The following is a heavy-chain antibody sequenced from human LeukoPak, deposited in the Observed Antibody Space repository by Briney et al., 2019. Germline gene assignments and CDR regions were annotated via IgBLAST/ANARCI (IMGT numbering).Heavy chain of an antibody. V-gene: IGHV3-23*01. D-gene: IGHD2-2*02. CDR3: AKSRQCSSTSCYRAGDY. CDR1: GFTFSSYA. J-gene: IGHJ4*02. CDR2: ITGSGAST. Sequence: QTGGSLRLSCAASGFTFSSYAMSWVRQAPGKGLEWVSAITGSGASTYYADSVKGRFTISRDNSKNTMYLQMNSLRAEDTAVYYCAKSRQCSSTSCYRAGDYWGQGTLVTVSS.